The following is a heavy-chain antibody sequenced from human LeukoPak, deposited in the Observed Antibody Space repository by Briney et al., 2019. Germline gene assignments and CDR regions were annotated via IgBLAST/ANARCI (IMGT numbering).Heavy chain of an antibody. V-gene: IGHV4-4*07. D-gene: IGHD3-22*01. CDR3: ARSLLAGYDSSGYSYYFDY. J-gene: IGHJ4*02. CDR1: GGSISSYY. CDR2: IYTSGST. Sequence: SETLSLTCTVSGGSISSYYWSWIRQPAGKGLAWIGRIYTSGSTNYNPSLKSRVTMSVDTSKNQFSLKLSSVTAADTAVYYCARSLLAGYDSSGYSYYFDYWGQGTLVTVSS.